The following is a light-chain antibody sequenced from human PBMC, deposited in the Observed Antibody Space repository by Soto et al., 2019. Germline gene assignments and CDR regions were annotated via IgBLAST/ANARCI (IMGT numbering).Light chain of an antibody. CDR1: QSIKNY. J-gene: IGKJ5*01. CDR2: DAF. V-gene: IGKV3-11*01. CDR3: QPRSYWLPI. Sequence: DIVLTQSPATLSLSPGDRATLSCRASQSIKNYLAWYQQKPGQAPRLLIYDAFKRATGIPVRFSGSGSGTDFSLTISGLEPEDFAVYYCQPRSYWLPIFGQGTRLEIK.